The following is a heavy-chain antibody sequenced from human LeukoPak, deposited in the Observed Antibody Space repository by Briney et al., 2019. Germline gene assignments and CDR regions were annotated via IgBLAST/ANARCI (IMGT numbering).Heavy chain of an antibody. J-gene: IGHJ6*03. CDR3: ARGGGYYYYYMDV. CDR2: INHSGST. Sequence: SETLSLTCAVYGGSFSGYYWSWIRQPPGKGLEWIGEINHSGSTNYNPSLKSRVTISVDTSKNQFSLKLSSVTAADTAGYYCARGGGYYYYYMDVWGKGTTVTVSS. CDR1: GGSFSGYY. V-gene: IGHV4-34*01.